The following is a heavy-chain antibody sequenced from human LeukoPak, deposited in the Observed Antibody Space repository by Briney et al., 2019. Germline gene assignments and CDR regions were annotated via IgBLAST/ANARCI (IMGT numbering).Heavy chain of an antibody. D-gene: IGHD5-18*01. J-gene: IGHJ4*02. CDR1: GGSISSSSYY. CDR3: ARVGYSYGFGGYLDY. Sequence: SETLSLTCTVSGGSISSSSYYWGWIRQPPGKGLEWIGSIYYSGSTYYNPSLKSRVTISVDTSKNQFSLKLSSVTAADTAVYYCARVGYSYGFGGYLDYWGQGTLVTVSS. CDR2: IYYSGST. V-gene: IGHV4-39*07.